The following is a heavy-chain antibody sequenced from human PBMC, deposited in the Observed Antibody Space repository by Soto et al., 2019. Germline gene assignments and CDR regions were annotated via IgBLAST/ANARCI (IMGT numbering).Heavy chain of an antibody. J-gene: IGHJ4*02. Sequence: EVQLVETGGGLIQPGGSLRLSCAASGFTVSSNYMSWVRQAPGKGLEWVSVIYSGGSTYYADSVKGRFTISRDNSKNTLYLQMNSLRGEDTAVYYCARSGGGYSYGYGELFYFWGQGTLVTVSS. D-gene: IGHD5-18*01. CDR3: ARSGGGYSYGYGELFYF. V-gene: IGHV3-53*02. CDR2: IYSGGST. CDR1: GFTVSSNY.